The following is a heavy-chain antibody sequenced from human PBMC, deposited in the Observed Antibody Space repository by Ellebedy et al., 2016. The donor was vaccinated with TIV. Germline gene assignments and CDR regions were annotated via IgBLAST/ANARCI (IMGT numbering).Heavy chain of an antibody. Sequence: PGGSLRLSCAASGFTFTDYAMHWVRQVPGKGLEWVSGINWNSGKIGYADSVKGRFTISRDNAKNSLYLQMNSLRVEDTAFYYCTKGYGFEYFQSWGQGTLVTVSS. CDR2: INWNSGKI. CDR1: GFTFTDYA. J-gene: IGHJ1*01. V-gene: IGHV3-9*01. D-gene: IGHD5-24*01. CDR3: TKGYGFEYFQS.